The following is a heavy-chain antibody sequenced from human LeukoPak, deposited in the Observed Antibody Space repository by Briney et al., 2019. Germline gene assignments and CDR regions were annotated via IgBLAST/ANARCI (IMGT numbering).Heavy chain of an antibody. V-gene: IGHV4-39*01. D-gene: IGHD3-10*01. J-gene: IGHJ4*02. CDR2: IYSSGST. Sequence: PSETLSLTCTVSGGSISSSSYYWGWIRQPPGKGLEWTGSIYSSGSTYYNPSLKSRVTISVDTSKNQFSLNLSSVPASDTAVYYCARRGGSGRSFDYWGQGILVTVSS. CDR1: GGSISSSSYY. CDR3: ARRGGSGRSFDY.